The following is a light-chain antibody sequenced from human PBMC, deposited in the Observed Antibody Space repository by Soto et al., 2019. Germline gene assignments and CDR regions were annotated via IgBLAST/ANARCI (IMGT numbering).Light chain of an antibody. CDR2: EVS. J-gene: IGLJ2*01. CDR3: SSYRTTNTWI. CDR1: SSDVGGYNY. V-gene: IGLV2-14*01. Sequence: QFALTQPASVSGSPGQSITISCTGTSSDVGGYNYVSWYQHHPGKAPKLMIYEVSDRPSGVSNRFSGSKSGNTASLTISGLQAEDEAVYYCSSYRTTNTWIFGGGTKLTVL.